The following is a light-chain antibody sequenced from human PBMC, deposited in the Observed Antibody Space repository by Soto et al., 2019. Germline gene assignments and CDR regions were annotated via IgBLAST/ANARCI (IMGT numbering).Light chain of an antibody. CDR3: QQTDTLPST. CDR2: AAS. V-gene: IGKV1-9*01. Sequence: ILLTQSPSSLSASVGDRVTITCRASQGIDSSFAWYQQKPGKAPKLLIYAASSLQSGVPSRFSGSGSGTDFTLTITSLQPEDIGTYYCQQTDTLPSTFGQGTRLEIK. J-gene: IGKJ5*01. CDR1: QGIDSS.